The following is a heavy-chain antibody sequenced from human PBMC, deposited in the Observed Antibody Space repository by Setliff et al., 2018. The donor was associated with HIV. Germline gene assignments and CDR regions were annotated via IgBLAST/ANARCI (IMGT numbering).Heavy chain of an antibody. CDR1: GFTFSSYG. CDR3: ARAVHSGWYYFDY. Sequence: SLRLSCAASGFTFSSYGMHWVRQAPGKGLEWVAVIWNDGTNEYYADSVKGRFTISRDNSKNTLYLQMNSLRAEDTAVYYCARAVHSGWYYFDYWGQGTLVTVSS. J-gene: IGHJ4*02. V-gene: IGHV3-33*08. CDR2: IWNDGTNE. D-gene: IGHD6-19*01.